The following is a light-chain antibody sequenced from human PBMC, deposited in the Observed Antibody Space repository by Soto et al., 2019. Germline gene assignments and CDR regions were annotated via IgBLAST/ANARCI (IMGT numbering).Light chain of an antibody. V-gene: IGKV1-5*03. Sequence: IQMTQSPSTLSASIGDRVTITCRASQSISNWLAWYQQKPGKAPKVLIYKASSLESGVPSTCRGSGSGTEFPLTISSLQPDDFAIYFCQQYNSYPYTFGQGTKLQIK. CDR2: KAS. J-gene: IGKJ2*01. CDR3: QQYNSYPYT. CDR1: QSISNW.